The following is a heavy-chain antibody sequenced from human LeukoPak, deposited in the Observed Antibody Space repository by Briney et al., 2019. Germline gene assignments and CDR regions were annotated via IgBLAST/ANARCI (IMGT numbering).Heavy chain of an antibody. Sequence: GGSLRLSCAASGFTFSTYAMTWVRQAPGKGLEWVSVISGSGGGTHYADSVKGRFTLSRDNSKSNVYLQMNSLGAEDTAVYYCAKSIGGVVVVAADFWGQGTLVTVSS. CDR1: GFTFSTYA. D-gene: IGHD2-15*01. V-gene: IGHV3-23*01. CDR2: ISGSGGGT. CDR3: AKSIGGVVVVAADF. J-gene: IGHJ4*02.